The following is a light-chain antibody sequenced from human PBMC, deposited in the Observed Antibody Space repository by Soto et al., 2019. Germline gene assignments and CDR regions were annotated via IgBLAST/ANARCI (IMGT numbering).Light chain of an antibody. J-gene: IGKJ2*01. CDR3: QQRSNCPPYT. V-gene: IGKV3-11*01. Sequence: EIVLTQSPATLSLSPGERATLSCRASQSVSSYLAWYQQKPGQAPRLLIYDASNRATGIPARFSGSGSGTDFTITIRSLEPEDFAVYYCQQRSNCPPYTFGQGTKLEIK. CDR1: QSVSSY. CDR2: DAS.